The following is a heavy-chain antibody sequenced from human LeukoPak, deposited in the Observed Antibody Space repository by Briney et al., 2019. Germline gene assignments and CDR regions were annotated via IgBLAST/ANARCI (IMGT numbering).Heavy chain of an antibody. Sequence: SETLSLTCAVYGGSFSGYYWSWIRPPPGKGLEWIGEINHSGSTHYTPSLKSRDTISVDTSKNQFSPKLSSVTAADTAVYYCARGYDSLWFDPWGQGTLVTVSS. CDR2: INHSGST. CDR3: ARGYDSLWFDP. D-gene: IGHD3-22*01. CDR1: GGSFSGYY. J-gene: IGHJ5*02. V-gene: IGHV4-34*01.